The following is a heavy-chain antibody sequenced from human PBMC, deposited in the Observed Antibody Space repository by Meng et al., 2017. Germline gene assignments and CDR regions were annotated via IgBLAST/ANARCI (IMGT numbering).Heavy chain of an antibody. D-gene: IGHD6-19*01. CDR3: AGGGSSGLVGYYYGMDV. V-gene: IGHV1-3*01. J-gene: IGHJ6*02. Sequence: ASVKVSCKASGYTFTSYAMHWVRQAPGQRLEWMGWINAGNGNTKYSQKFQGRVTITRDTSASTAYMELSSLRSEETAVYYCAGGGSSGLVGYYYGMDVWGQGTTVTVSS. CDR1: GYTFTSYA. CDR2: INAGNGNT.